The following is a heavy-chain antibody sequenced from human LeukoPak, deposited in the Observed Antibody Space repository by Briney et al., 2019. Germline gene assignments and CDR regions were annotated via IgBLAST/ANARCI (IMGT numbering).Heavy chain of an antibody. CDR3: ARVGSYDILTGYYRSPYYFDY. Sequence: SVNVSCKASGGTFSSYAISWVPQTPGQGLEWMGGIIPIFGTPNYAQTFQGRVTITADKSTSTAYMELSSLRSEDTAVYYCARVGSYDILTGYYRSPYYFDYWGQGTLVTVSS. J-gene: IGHJ4*02. V-gene: IGHV1-69*06. CDR2: IIPIFGTP. D-gene: IGHD3-9*01. CDR1: GGTFSSYA.